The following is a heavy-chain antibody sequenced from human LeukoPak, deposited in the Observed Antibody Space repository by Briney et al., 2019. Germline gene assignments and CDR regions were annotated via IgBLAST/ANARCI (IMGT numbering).Heavy chain of an antibody. J-gene: IGHJ4*02. D-gene: IGHD3-22*01. CDR1: GFTLSSNY. Sequence: GGSLRLSCAASGFTLSSNYMSWVRQAPGKGLEWVSAISGSGGSTYYADSVKGRFTISRDNSKNTLYLQMNSLRAEDTAVYYCAKGDYYDSSGYYSHWGQGTLVTVSS. CDR3: AKGDYYDSSGYYSH. V-gene: IGHV3-23*01. CDR2: ISGSGGST.